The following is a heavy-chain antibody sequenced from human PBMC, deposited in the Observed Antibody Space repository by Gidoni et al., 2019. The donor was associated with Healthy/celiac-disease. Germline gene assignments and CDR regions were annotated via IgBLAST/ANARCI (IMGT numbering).Heavy chain of an antibody. CDR3: TREDVTMIVGEAFDI. V-gene: IGHV3-73*01. D-gene: IGHD3-22*01. CDR2: IRSKANSYAT. Sequence: EVQLVESGGGLVQPGGSLKLSCAASGFTFSGSAMHWVRQASGKGLEWVGRIRSKANSYATAYAASVKGRFTISRDDSKNTAYLQMNSLKTEDTAVYYCTREDVTMIVGEAFDIWGQGTMVTVSS. CDR1: GFTFSGSA. J-gene: IGHJ3*02.